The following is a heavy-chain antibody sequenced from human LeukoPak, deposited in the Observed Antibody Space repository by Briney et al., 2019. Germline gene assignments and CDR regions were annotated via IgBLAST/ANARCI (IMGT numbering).Heavy chain of an antibody. CDR3: ARGYDVLTSHDYFDY. D-gene: IGHD3-9*01. J-gene: IGHJ4*02. CDR1: GGSISSGGYY. Sequence: SETLSLTCTVSGGSISSGGYYWSWIRQHPGKGLEWIGYIYYSGSTYYNPSLKSRVTISVDTSKNQFSLKLSSVTAADTAVYYCARGYDVLTSHDYFDYWGQGTLVTVSS. CDR2: IYYSGST. V-gene: IGHV4-31*03.